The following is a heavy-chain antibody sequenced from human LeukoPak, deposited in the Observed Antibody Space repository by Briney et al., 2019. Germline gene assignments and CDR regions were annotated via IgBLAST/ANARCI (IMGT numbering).Heavy chain of an antibody. V-gene: IGHV4-59*12. D-gene: IGHD3-22*01. CDR2: IYHSGST. Sequence: SETLSLTCTVSGGSISSYYWSWIRQPPGKGLEWIGEIYHSGSTNYNPSLKSRVTISVDKSKNQFSLKLSSVTAADTAVYYCARSSPITMIVVVITKGSAFDIWGQGTMVTVSS. CDR1: GGSISSYY. CDR3: ARSSPITMIVVVITKGSAFDI. J-gene: IGHJ3*02.